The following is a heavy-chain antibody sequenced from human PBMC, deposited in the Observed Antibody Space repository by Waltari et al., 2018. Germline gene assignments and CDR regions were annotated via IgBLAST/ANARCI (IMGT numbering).Heavy chain of an antibody. CDR2: INHSGST. J-gene: IGHJ6*03. CDR3: ARGPIMAPYSTPELLRYYYYMDV. CDR1: GGSFSGYY. V-gene: IGHV4-34*01. D-gene: IGHD1-26*01. Sequence: QVQLQQWGAGLLKPSETLSLTCAVYGGSFSGYYWSWIRQPPGKGLEWIGEINHSGSTNYNPSLKSRVTISVDTSKNQFSLKLSSVTAADTAVYYCARGPIMAPYSTPELLRYYYYMDVWGKGTTVTISS.